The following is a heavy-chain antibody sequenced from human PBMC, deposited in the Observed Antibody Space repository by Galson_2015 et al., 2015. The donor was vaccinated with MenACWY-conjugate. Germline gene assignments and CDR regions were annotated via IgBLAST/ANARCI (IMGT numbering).Heavy chain of an antibody. D-gene: IGHD2-2*01. J-gene: IGHJ4*02. Sequence: SLRLSCATSGFTFNNYDMNWVRQAPGKGLEWVSSISTSSTNIYYADSVKGRFTISRDNAKNSVYLQMNSLRAEDTAVYFCARVVPSAMIHGVDYWGQGTLVTVSA. CDR3: ARVVPSAMIHGVDY. V-gene: IGHV3-21*01. CDR1: GFTFNNYD. CDR2: ISTSSTNI.